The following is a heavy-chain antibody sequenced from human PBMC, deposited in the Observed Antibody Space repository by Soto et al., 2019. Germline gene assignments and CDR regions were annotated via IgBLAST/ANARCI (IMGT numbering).Heavy chain of an antibody. CDR2: INSNGGST. CDR3: AKDQLWSSWYYFDY. CDR1: GFTFSSYA. Sequence: PGGSLRLSCSASGFTFSSYAMHWVRQAPGKGLEYVSAINSNGGSTYYADSVKGRFTISRDNSKNTLYLQMNSLRAEDTAVYYCAKDQLWSSWYYFDYWGQGTLVTVSS. J-gene: IGHJ4*02. V-gene: IGHV3-64D*06. D-gene: IGHD5-18*01.